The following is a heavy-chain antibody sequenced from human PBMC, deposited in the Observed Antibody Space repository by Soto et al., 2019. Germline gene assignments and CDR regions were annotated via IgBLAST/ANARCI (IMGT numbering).Heavy chain of an antibody. D-gene: IGHD3-3*01. Sequence: QVQLVQSGAEVKKPGASVKVSCKASGYTFTSYDINWVRQATGQGLEWMGWMNPNSGNTGYAQKFRGRVTMTRNTSVSTAYMELSSLRSEDTAVYYCARGITIFGVVDPGGQGTLVTVSS. CDR3: ARGITIFGVVDP. CDR2: MNPNSGNT. V-gene: IGHV1-8*01. J-gene: IGHJ5*02. CDR1: GYTFTSYD.